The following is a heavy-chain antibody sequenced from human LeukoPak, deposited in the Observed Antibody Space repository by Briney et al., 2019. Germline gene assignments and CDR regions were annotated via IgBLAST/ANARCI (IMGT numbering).Heavy chain of an antibody. D-gene: IGHD2-21*02. Sequence: GGSLRLSCAASGFTFSSYAMHWVRQAPGKGLEWVAVISYDGSNKYCADSVKGRFTISRDNSKNTLYLQMNSLRAEDTAVYYCARDEHIVVVTAIDYWGQGTLVTVSS. CDR2: ISYDGSNK. CDR3: ARDEHIVVVTAIDY. V-gene: IGHV3-30-3*01. CDR1: GFTFSSYA. J-gene: IGHJ4*02.